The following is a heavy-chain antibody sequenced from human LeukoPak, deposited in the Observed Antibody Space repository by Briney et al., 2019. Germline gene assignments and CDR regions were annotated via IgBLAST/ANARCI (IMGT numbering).Heavy chain of an antibody. V-gene: IGHV4-31*03. Sequence: SETLSLTCTVSGGSISSGTHYYNWIRQHPGKGLEWIGYIYYTGITSYNPSLRGRVSMSVDTSMNQVSLKVTSLTAADTAVYYCATPIRGYSYAHDAFDIWGQGTMVTVSS. CDR2: IYYTGIT. CDR1: GGSISSGTHY. D-gene: IGHD5-18*01. J-gene: IGHJ3*02. CDR3: ATPIRGYSYAHDAFDI.